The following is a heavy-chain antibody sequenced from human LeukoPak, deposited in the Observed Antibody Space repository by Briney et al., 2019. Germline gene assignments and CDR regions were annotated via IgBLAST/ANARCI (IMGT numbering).Heavy chain of an antibody. CDR2: IVSNGGST. CDR3: ARGKGRYPIGY. D-gene: IGHD2-2*02. J-gene: IGHJ4*02. V-gene: IGHV3-64*01. CDR1: GFPFSSYS. Sequence: EGSLRLSCAASGFPFSSYSMHWVRQAPGKGLEYVSTIVSNGGSTYYANSVKDRFTISRDSSKNTLYLQMGSLRAEDMAVYYCARGKGRYPIGYWGRGTLVTVSS.